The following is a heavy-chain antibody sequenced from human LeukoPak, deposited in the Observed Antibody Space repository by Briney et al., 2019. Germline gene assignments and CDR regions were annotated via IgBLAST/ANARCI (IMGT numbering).Heavy chain of an antibody. V-gene: IGHV3-21*04. J-gene: IGHJ3*02. CDR1: GFTFSSYS. Sequence: PGGSLRLSCAASGFTFSSYSMNWVRQAPGKGLEWVSSISSSSSYIYYADSVKGRFTISRDNAKNSLYLQMNSLRVEDTAVYYCAKNTVGETIGWDAYDIWGHGTLGAVSS. D-gene: IGHD1-26*01. CDR2: ISSSSSYI. CDR3: AKNTVGETIGWDAYDI.